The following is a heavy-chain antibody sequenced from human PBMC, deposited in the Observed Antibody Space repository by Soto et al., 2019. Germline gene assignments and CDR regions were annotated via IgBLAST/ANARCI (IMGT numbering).Heavy chain of an antibody. CDR2: ISSSGTYT. D-gene: IGHD5-12*01. CDR1: GFTFNTYS. Sequence: GGSLRLSCAASGFTFNTYSMNWVRQAPGKGLEWVSSISSSGTYTYYSDSLKGRITISRDNANNSLYLQMNSLTAEDTAIYFCARGGRASGYDFYYYGMDVWGQGTKVTVSS. V-gene: IGHV3-21*01. CDR3: ARGGRASGYDFYYYGMDV. J-gene: IGHJ6*02.